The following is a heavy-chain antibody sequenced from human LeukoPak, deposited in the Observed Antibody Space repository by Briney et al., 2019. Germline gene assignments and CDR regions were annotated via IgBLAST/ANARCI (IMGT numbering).Heavy chain of an antibody. CDR1: GCTISSNY. J-gene: IGHJ6*02. CDR2: IYIGGAT. V-gene: IGHV4-4*07. Sequence: PSETLSLTCTGAGCTISSNYWSWLRQPPGKGLEWIGLIYIGGATYYKHSLKSRVTMSVDTSKNPFSLRLSFVAAEDTAVYYRGGSRGYWSSTSCYFGPPCYYYYGIEVWGQGTKVTVSS. D-gene: IGHD2-2*01. CDR3: GGSRGYWSSTSCYFGPPCYYYYGIEV.